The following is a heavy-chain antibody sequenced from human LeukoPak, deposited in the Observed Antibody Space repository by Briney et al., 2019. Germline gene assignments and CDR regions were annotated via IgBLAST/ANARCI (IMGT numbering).Heavy chain of an antibody. D-gene: IGHD2-2*01. CDR1: GXTVSSNY. CDR2: IYSDGGT. J-gene: IGHJ4*02. Sequence: PGGSLRLSCSASGXTVSSNYMSWVRQAPGKGLEWVSVIYSDGGTYYADSVKGRFTISRDNSKNTLYLQMNSLRVEDTAVYYCARDWGYCSSTSCHVFDYWGQGTLVTVSS. CDR3: ARDWGYCSSTSCHVFDY. V-gene: IGHV3-53*01.